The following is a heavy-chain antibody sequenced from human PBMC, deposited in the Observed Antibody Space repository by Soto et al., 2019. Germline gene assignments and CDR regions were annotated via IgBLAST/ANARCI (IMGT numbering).Heavy chain of an antibody. CDR2: INAGNGNT. V-gene: IGHV1-3*01. CDR3: ARDGAARGTSSEY. D-gene: IGHD3-16*01. CDR1: GYTFTSYA. J-gene: IGHJ4*02. Sequence: SVKVSCEASGYTFTSYAMHWVRQAPGQRLEWMGWINAGNGNTKYSQKFQGRVTITRDTSASTAYMELSSLRSEDTAVYYCARDGAARGTSSEYWGQGTLVTVSS.